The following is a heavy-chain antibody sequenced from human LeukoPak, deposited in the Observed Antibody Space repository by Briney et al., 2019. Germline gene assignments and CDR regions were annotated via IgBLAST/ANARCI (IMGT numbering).Heavy chain of an antibody. CDR1: GSTFSSYS. J-gene: IGHJ4*02. D-gene: IGHD3-3*01. Sequence: GGSLRLSCAASGSTFSSYSMNWVRQAPGKGLEWVSSISSSSSYIYYADSVKGRFTISRDNAKNSLYLQMNSLRAEDTAVYYCARDLRFLEWLSQGYYSDYWGQGTLVTVSS. V-gene: IGHV3-21*01. CDR2: ISSSSSYI. CDR3: ARDLRFLEWLSQGYYSDY.